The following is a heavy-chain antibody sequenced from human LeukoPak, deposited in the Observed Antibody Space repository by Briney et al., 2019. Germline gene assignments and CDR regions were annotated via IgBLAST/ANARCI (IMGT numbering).Heavy chain of an antibody. CDR1: GYTFTAYS. CDR2: INPNSGDT. V-gene: IGHV1-2*02. Sequence: ASVKVSCNASGYTFTAYSMHWVRQAPGQGLEYMGWINPNSGDTNYAQKFQGRVTMTRDTSMSTAYMELRSLRSDDTAMYYCAKSPVPNEGYWGQGTLVTVSS. CDR3: AKSPVPNEGY. J-gene: IGHJ4*02.